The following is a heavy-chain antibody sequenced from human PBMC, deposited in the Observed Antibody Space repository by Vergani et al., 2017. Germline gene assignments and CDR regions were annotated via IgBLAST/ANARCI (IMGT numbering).Heavy chain of an antibody. CDR3: ARARTAAGTLIWYFDL. Sequence: QVQLVQSGAEVKKPGASVKVSCKASGYIFTTYGLSWLRQAPGQGLEWMGWISAYNGNTNYAQNFQARVTMTPDTSTGTAYMELRSLRSDDTAVYYCARARTAAGTLIWYFDLWGRGTLVTVSS. CDR1: GYIFTTYG. V-gene: IGHV1-18*01. J-gene: IGHJ2*01. D-gene: IGHD6-13*01. CDR2: ISAYNGNT.